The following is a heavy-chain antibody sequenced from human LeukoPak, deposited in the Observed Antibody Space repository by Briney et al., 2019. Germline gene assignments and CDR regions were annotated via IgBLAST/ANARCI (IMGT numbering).Heavy chain of an antibody. CDR1: VYTSTNYG. Sequence: ASVKVSCKASVYTSTNYGISWVRQAPGQGLEWMGWISAYNGNTNYAQKLQGRVTMTTDTSTSTAYMELRSLRSDDTAVYYCASDDTSGYTGFYWGQGTLVTVSS. CDR2: ISAYNGNT. J-gene: IGHJ4*02. CDR3: ASDDTSGYTGFY. D-gene: IGHD3-22*01. V-gene: IGHV1-18*01.